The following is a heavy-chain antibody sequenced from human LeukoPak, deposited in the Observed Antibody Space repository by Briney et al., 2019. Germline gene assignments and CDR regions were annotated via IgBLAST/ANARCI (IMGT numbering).Heavy chain of an antibody. Sequence: GGSLRLSCAASGFTFSSYGMHWVRQAPGKGLEWVAVISYDGSNKYYADSVKGRFTISRDNSKNTLYLQMNSLRAEGTAVYYCAKASSFSGATRDPLDYWGQGTLVTVSS. J-gene: IGHJ4*02. CDR1: GFTFSSYG. V-gene: IGHV3-30*18. D-gene: IGHD1-26*01. CDR3: AKASSFSGATRDPLDY. CDR2: ISYDGSNK.